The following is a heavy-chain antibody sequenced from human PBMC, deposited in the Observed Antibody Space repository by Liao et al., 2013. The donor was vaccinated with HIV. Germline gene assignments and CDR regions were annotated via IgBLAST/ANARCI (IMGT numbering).Heavy chain of an antibody. V-gene: IGHV4-61*02. CDR3: ARMLNEPYQYYSYMDV. CDR1: GGSISSGNYY. CDR2: IYTSGST. Sequence: QVQLQESGPGLVKPSQTLSLTCSVSGGSISSGNYYWSWIRQPAGKGLEWIGRIYTSGSTNYNPSLKSRVAISGDTSKNQFSLKLGSVTAADTAVYYCARMLNEPYQYYSYMDVWGKGTTVIVSS. J-gene: IGHJ6*03. D-gene: IGHD2-2*01.